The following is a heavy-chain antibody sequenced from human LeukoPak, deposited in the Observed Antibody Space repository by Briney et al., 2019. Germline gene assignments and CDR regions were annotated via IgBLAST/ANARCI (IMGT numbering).Heavy chain of an antibody. J-gene: IGHJ5*02. V-gene: IGHV4-30-4*08. CDR2: MYYIGGT. CDR1: GDSVSSTDYY. Sequence: SETLSLTCTVSGDSVSSTDYYWSWVRQAPGKGLELIGYMYYIGGTYYNPSLRSRLTISGDSSKNQFSLRLKSVTAADTAVYYCARRSTANYDVWSGYYTASWFDPWGQGALVTVSS. CDR3: ARRSTANYDVWSGYYTASWFDP. D-gene: IGHD3-3*01.